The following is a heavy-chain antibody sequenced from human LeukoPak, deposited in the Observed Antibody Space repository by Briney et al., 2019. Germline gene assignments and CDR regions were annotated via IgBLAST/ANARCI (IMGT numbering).Heavy chain of an antibody. Sequence: SETLSLTFTVSGDSISSSTYYWGWIRQPPGEGLEWIGSISYSGSTYYNPSLNSRDTISVDTSKNQFSLKVNSVTAADTAVYYCARKAPDANYFDYWGQGTLVTVSS. CDR3: ARKAPDANYFDY. CDR1: GDSISSSTYY. CDR2: ISYSGST. J-gene: IGHJ4*02. D-gene: IGHD2-2*01. V-gene: IGHV4-39*01.